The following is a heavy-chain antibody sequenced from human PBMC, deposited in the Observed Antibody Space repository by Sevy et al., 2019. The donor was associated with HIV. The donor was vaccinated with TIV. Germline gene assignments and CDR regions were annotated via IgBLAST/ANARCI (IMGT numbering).Heavy chain of an antibody. CDR1: GGSITSLY. Sequence: SETLSLTCTVSGGSITSLYWNWIRQPPGKGLEWIANIYYNGHINYNPSLKSRFTLSLDTSKNQFSLRLSSVTAADTAMYYCAGENAWGRGYSWGQGTLVTGSS. CDR3: AGENAWGRGYS. V-gene: IGHV4-59*08. CDR2: IYYNGHI. D-gene: IGHD1-26*01. J-gene: IGHJ4*02.